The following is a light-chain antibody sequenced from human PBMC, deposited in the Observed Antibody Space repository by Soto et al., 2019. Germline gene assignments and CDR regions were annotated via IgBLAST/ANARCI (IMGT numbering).Light chain of an antibody. CDR3: QQYNNWPPIT. V-gene: IGKV3-11*01. CDR2: DAS. CDR1: QSVSSY. J-gene: IGKJ5*01. Sequence: EIVLTQSPSTLSFSPGERATLCCRASQSVSSYLAWYQQKPGQAPRLLIYDASNRATGIPARFSGSGSGTDFTLTISSLQSEDFAVYYCQQYNNWPPITFGQGTRLEIK.